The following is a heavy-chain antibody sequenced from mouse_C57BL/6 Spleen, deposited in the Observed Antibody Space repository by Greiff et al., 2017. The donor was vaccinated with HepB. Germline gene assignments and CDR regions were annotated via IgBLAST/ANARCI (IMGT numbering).Heavy chain of an antibody. CDR1: GYTFTSYW. Sequence: QVQLQQPGAELVMPGASVKLSCKASGYTFTSYWMHWVKQRPGQGLEWIGEIDPSDSYTNYNQKFKGKSTLTVDKSSSTAYMQLSSLTSEDSAVYYCARSAPSSNYGAYWGQGTLVTVSA. CDR3: ARSAPSSNYGAY. D-gene: IGHD2-5*01. CDR2: IDPSDSYT. V-gene: IGHV1-69*01. J-gene: IGHJ3*01.